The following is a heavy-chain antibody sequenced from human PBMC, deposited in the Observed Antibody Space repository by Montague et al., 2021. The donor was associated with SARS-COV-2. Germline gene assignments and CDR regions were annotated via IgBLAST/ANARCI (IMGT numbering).Heavy chain of an antibody. Sequence: SLRLSCAASGFTFSSYAMSWVRQAPGKGLEWVSGISGSGGNTYYADSVKGRFTISRDNSKNTLYLQMNSLRAEDTAVYYCASLGYCSDGRCYSGDYWGQGTLVTVSS. CDR1: GFTFSSYA. D-gene: IGHD2-15*01. CDR3: ASLGYCSDGRCYSGDY. J-gene: IGHJ4*02. CDR2: ISGSGGNT. V-gene: IGHV3-23*01.